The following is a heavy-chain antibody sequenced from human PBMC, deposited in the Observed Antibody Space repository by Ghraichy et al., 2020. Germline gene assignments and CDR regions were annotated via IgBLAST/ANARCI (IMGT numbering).Heavy chain of an antibody. CDR3: ASPYIVSGAFDI. CDR2: IWYDGSNK. J-gene: IGHJ3*02. D-gene: IGHD2-21*01. CDR1: GFTFSSYG. Sequence: GGSLRLSCAASGFTFSSYGMHWVRQAPGKGLEWVAVIWYDGSNKYYADSVKGRFTISRDNSKNTLYLQMNSLRAEDTAVYYCASPYIVSGAFDIWGQGTMVTVSS. V-gene: IGHV3-33*01.